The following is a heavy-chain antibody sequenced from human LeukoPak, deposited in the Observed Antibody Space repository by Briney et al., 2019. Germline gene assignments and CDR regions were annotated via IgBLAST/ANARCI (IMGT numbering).Heavy chain of an antibody. CDR3: ARGLSPRTTTVGY. V-gene: IGHV3-33*01. D-gene: IGHD4-11*01. J-gene: IGHJ4*02. CDR1: GFTHSSFG. CDR2: IWYDGSNK. Sequence: GGSLRLSCAPSGFTHSSFGTFWVPQPPGKGWECGAIIWYDGSNKYYADSVKGRFTISRDNSKNTLYLQMNNLRAEDTAVYYCARGLSPRTTTVGYWGQGTLVTVSS.